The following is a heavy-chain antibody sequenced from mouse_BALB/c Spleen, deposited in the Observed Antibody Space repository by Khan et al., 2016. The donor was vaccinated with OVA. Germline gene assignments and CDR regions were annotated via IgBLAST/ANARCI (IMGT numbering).Heavy chain of an antibody. CDR2: IYPGDGST. CDR3: AREGLRGVAMDY. J-gene: IGHJ4*01. D-gene: IGHD2-4*01. CDR1: GYTFTAYD. V-gene: IGHV1S56*01. Sequence: QVQLQQSGPELVKPGALVKISCKASGYTFTAYDINWVKQRPGQGLEWIGWIYPGDGSTKYNENFKGKATLNADTYSNTAYMQLSSLTSEKSAVYFCAREGLRGVAMDYWGQGTSVSVSS.